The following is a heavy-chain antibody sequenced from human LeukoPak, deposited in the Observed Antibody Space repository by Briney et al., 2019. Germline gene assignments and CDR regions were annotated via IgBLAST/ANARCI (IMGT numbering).Heavy chain of an antibody. V-gene: IGHV3-7*04. Sequence: GGSLRLSCAASGFTFSSYWMSWVRQAPGKGLEWVANIKQDGSEKYYVDSVKGRFTISRDNAKNSLYLQMSSLRAEDTAVYYCARGLSYGDLYYFDYWGQGTLVTVSS. CDR2: IKQDGSEK. D-gene: IGHD4-17*01. CDR3: ARGLSYGDLYYFDY. J-gene: IGHJ4*02. CDR1: GFTFSSYW.